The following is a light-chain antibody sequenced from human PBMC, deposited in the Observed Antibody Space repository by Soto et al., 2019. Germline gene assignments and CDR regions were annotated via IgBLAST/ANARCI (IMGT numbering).Light chain of an antibody. CDR1: QSVGSN. Sequence: ERVMTQSPATLSVSPGEGATLSCRASQSVGSNLAWYQQKPGQAPRLLIYGASTRATGIPARFSGGGSGTELTLTISSLQSEDFGLYYCQQYNNWPPIAFGQGTRLEIK. CDR3: QQYNNWPPIA. J-gene: IGKJ5*01. CDR2: GAS. V-gene: IGKV3D-15*01.